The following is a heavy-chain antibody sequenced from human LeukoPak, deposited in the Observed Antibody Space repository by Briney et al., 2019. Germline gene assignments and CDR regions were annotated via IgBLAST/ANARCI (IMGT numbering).Heavy chain of an antibody. CDR3: ARGYGYYFDY. J-gene: IGHJ4*02. CDR1: GGSISSYY. Sequence: PETPSLTCTVSGGSISSYYWSWIRQSQGKGLEWFGDIYYTGSTNYNPSLKSRVTISVDTSKNQFSLKLSSVTAADTAVYYCARGYGYYFDYWGQGTLVTVSS. V-gene: IGHV4-59*01. D-gene: IGHD5-18*01. CDR2: IYYTGST.